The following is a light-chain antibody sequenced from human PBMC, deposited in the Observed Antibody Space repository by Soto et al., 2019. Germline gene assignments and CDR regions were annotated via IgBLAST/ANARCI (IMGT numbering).Light chain of an antibody. CDR3: QQDSSWPPT. CDR1: QDIRSS. J-gene: IGKJ4*01. Sequence: IVLTQSPGTLSFSPGEIVTLSCRASQDIRSSLAWYQQKPGQAPRLLIYGASIRATGVPATFSGSGSGTEFTLSISSLQSEHLGVYYCQQDSSWPPTFGGGTKVDIK. CDR2: GAS. V-gene: IGKV3-15*01.